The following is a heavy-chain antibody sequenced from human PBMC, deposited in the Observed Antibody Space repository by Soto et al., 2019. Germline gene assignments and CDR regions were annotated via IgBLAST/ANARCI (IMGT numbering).Heavy chain of an antibody. D-gene: IGHD4-17*01. CDR3: AITVSDGYFDL. Sequence: QLQLQESGPGLVKPSETLSLTCTVSGGSISSSSYYWGWIRQPPGKGLEWIGSIYYSGSTYYNPSLKSRVTISVDTSKNQFSLKLSSVTAADTAVYYCAITVSDGYFDLWGRGTLVTVSS. V-gene: IGHV4-39*01. J-gene: IGHJ2*01. CDR2: IYYSGST. CDR1: GGSISSSSYY.